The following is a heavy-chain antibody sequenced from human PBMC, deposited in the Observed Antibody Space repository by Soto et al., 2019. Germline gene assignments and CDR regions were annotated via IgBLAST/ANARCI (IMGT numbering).Heavy chain of an antibody. CDR2: ISPGSRYP. J-gene: IGHJ5*02. CDR1: GFNFGDSY. V-gene: IGHV3-11*06. CDR3: VRGGGGGLFDP. D-gene: IGHD2-15*01. Sequence: QVQLVESGGGLVPPGGSLRLSCAGSGFNFGDSYMSWIRQAPGKGLEWLSYISPGSRYPAYADPVKGRFTISRDNAKRSLFLQMMSLTAEDTAIYYCVRGGGGGLFDPWGQGTMVTVSS.